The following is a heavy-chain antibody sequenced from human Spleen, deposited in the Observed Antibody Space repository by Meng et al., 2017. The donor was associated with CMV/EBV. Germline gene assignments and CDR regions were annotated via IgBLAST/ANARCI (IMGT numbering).Heavy chain of an antibody. D-gene: IGHD2-2*02. V-gene: IGHV3-49*04. CDR2: IRSKAYGGTT. J-gene: IGHJ6*02. Sequence: GESLKISCAASGFTFSTYSMNWVRQAPGKGLEWVGFIRSKAYGGTTEYAASVKGRFTISRDDSKSIAYLQMNSLKTEDTAVYYCTTTNCSSTSCYSFRYYYYGMDVWGQGTTVTVSS. CDR1: GFTFSTYS. CDR3: TTTNCSSTSCYSFRYYYYGMDV.